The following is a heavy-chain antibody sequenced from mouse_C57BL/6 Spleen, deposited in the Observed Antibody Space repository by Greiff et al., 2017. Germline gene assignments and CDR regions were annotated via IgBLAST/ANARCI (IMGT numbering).Heavy chain of an antibody. Sequence: VKLVESGAELAKPGASVKLSCKASGYTFTSYWMNWVKQRPGQGLEWIGYINPSSGYTKYNQKFKDKATLTADKSSSTAYMQLSSLTYDDSAVYYCGRSSTGPREGDYWGQGTTLTVSS. V-gene: IGHV1-7*01. CDR3: GRSSTGPREGDY. J-gene: IGHJ2*01. CDR2: INPSSGYT. CDR1: GYTFTSYW. D-gene: IGHD4-1*02.